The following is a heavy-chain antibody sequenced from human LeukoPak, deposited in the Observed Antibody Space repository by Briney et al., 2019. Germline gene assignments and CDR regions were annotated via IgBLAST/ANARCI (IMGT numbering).Heavy chain of an antibody. V-gene: IGHV1-18*01. D-gene: IGHD4-23*01. CDR3: ARDEADYGGTSFDY. CDR1: GGTFSSYA. Sequence: ASVKVSCKASGGTFSSYAISWVRQAPGQGLEWMGWISAYNGNTKYVQKFQGRVTLTTDTSTSTAYMEMRSLISDDTAVYFCARDEADYGGTSFDYWGQGTLVTVSS. J-gene: IGHJ4*02. CDR2: ISAYNGNT.